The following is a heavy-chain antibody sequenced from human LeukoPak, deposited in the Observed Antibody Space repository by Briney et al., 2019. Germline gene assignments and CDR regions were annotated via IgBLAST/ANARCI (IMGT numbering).Heavy chain of an antibody. J-gene: IGHJ5*02. D-gene: IGHD1-1*01. V-gene: IGHV4-39*02. CDR2: ASYSGST. CDR3: ARDHDLAATGTGEFDP. CDR1: GGAISNTSYY. Sequence: PSETLSLTCTVSGGAISNTSYYWGWIRQPPGNGLEWIGSASYSGSTYYNPSLESRVIISVDTSKNQFSLQLNSVTPEDTAVYYCARDHDLAATGTGEFDPWGQGTLVTVSS.